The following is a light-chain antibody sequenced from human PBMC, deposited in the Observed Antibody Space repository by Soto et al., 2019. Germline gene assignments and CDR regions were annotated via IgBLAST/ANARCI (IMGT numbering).Light chain of an antibody. CDR1: QAVLYNSNNKNY. J-gene: IGKJ1*01. CDR2: WAS. V-gene: IGKV4-1*01. Sequence: DILMTQSPASLAVSLGERATINCKSSQAVLYNSNNKNYLAWYQQKPGQPPKLLIYWASTRESGVPDRVSGSGSGTDFTLTISSLQAEDVAVYYCQHYYDLPWTFGHGTKVDIK. CDR3: QHYYDLPWT.